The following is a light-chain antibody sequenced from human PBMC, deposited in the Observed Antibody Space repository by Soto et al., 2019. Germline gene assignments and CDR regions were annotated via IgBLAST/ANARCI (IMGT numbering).Light chain of an antibody. CDR1: QRISSN. V-gene: IGKV3-15*01. J-gene: IGKJ1*01. CDR3: QHYNNWPPWT. CDR2: GAS. Sequence: EVMMTQSPATLSVSPGERATLSCRASQRISSNLAWYQQRRGQAPRLLIYGASTRAPGIPARFSGSGSETEFTLTISSLQSEDFAVYYCQHYNNWPPWTFGQGTKVEIK.